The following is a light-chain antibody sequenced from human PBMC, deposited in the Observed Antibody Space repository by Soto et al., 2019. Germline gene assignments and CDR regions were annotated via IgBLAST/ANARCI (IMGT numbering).Light chain of an antibody. J-gene: IGKJ1*01. CDR3: QQRSNWPGT. V-gene: IGKV3-11*01. CDR2: NAS. CDR1: QSVSTY. Sequence: EIVLTQSPATLSLSPGKRATLSCRASQSVSTYLAWCQQKPGQAPRLLIYNASNRATGIPARFSGSGSGTDFSLTISSLEPEDFAVYYCQQRSNWPGTFGQGTKVEI.